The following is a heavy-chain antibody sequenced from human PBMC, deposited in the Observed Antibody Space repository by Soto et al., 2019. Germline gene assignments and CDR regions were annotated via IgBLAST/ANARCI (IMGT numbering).Heavy chain of an antibody. CDR1: GFPFSNYE. CDR3: AREVPIGNHDAFDI. V-gene: IGHV3-48*03. J-gene: IGHJ3*02. D-gene: IGHD1-1*01. CDR2: IDSSGNHI. Sequence: EVQVVESGGGLVQPGGSLRLSCAASGFPFSNYEMNWVRQAPGKGLEWLSYIDSSGNHINYADSVKGRFTISRDNAENSRFLPMNSLRAEDRAFYYCAREVPIGNHDAFDIWGRGTLVTVSS.